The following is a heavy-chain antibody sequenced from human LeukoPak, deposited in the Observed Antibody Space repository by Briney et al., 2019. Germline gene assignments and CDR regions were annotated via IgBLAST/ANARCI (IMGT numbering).Heavy chain of an antibody. CDR1: GYTFTSYD. J-gene: IGHJ5*02. Sequence: GASVKVPCKASGYTFTSYDINWVRRATGQGLEWMGWMNPNSGNTGYAQKFQGRVTITRNTSISTAYMELSSLRSEDTAVYYCARMYYYDSSGYWNWFDPWGQGTLVTVSS. D-gene: IGHD3-22*01. CDR3: ARMYYYDSSGYWNWFDP. V-gene: IGHV1-8*03. CDR2: MNPNSGNT.